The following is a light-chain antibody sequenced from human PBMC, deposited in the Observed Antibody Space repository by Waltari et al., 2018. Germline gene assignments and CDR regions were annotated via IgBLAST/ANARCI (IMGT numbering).Light chain of an antibody. Sequence: EIVLTQSPATLSLSPGERATLSCRAIQGVRTYLAWYQQRPGQAPRLLIYDAANRATGVPARLSGSGSGTDFTLTISGLQPEDFAVYYCQERSNWPGGAFGGGTKVEIK. V-gene: IGKV3-11*01. CDR1: QGVRTY. CDR3: QERSNWPGGA. J-gene: IGKJ4*01. CDR2: DAA.